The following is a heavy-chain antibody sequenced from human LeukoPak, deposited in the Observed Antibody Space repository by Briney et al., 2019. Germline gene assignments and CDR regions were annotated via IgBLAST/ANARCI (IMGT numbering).Heavy chain of an antibody. Sequence: PGGSLRLSCAASGFTVSSNYMGRVRQAPGKGLEWVSVIYSGGSTYYADSVKGRFTISRDNSKNTLYLQMNSLRAEDTAVYYCARDYYDSSGQNWFDPWGQGTLVTVSS. J-gene: IGHJ5*02. CDR2: IYSGGST. CDR1: GFTVSSNY. V-gene: IGHV3-53*01. D-gene: IGHD3-22*01. CDR3: ARDYYDSSGQNWFDP.